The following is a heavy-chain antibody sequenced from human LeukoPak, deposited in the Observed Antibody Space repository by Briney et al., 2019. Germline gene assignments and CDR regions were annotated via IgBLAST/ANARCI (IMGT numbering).Heavy chain of an antibody. CDR1: GYTFTGYY. D-gene: IGHD1-26*01. V-gene: IGHV1-2*02. Sequence: ASVKVSCKASGYTFTGYYMHWVRQAPGQGLEWMGWINPNSGGTNYAQKFQGRVTMTRDTSISTAYMELSRLRSDDTAVYYCARDGAKGYNWFDPWGQGTLVTVSS. J-gene: IGHJ5*02. CDR2: INPNSGGT. CDR3: ARDGAKGYNWFDP.